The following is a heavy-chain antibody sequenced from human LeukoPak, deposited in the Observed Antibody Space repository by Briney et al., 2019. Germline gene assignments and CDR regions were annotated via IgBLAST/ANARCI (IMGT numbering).Heavy chain of an antibody. V-gene: IGHV4-39*07. CDR3: ARVMAVLRYGADY. CDR2: ISYAGSP. D-gene: IGHD3-9*01. CDR1: GVSISGSGSY. Sequence: SGTLSLTCTVSGVSISGSGSYWAWIRQPPGKGLDWIGTISYAGSPNYNPSLNSRVTMSSDTSSNQFSLRLSSVTDADTAMYYCARVMAVLRYGADYWGQGSLVTVSS. J-gene: IGHJ4*02.